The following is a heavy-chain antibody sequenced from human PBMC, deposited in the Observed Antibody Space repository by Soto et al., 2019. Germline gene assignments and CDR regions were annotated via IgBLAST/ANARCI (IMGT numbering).Heavy chain of an antibody. Sequence: SETLSLTCAVYGGSFSGYYWSWIRQPPGKGLEWIGEINHSGSTNYNPSLKSRVTISVDTSKNQFSLKLSSVTAADTAVYYCARVPRCSGGSCYKKKIFDYWGQGTLVTVSS. V-gene: IGHV4-34*01. CDR2: INHSGST. CDR3: ARVPRCSGGSCYKKKIFDY. CDR1: GGSFSGYY. J-gene: IGHJ4*02. D-gene: IGHD2-15*01.